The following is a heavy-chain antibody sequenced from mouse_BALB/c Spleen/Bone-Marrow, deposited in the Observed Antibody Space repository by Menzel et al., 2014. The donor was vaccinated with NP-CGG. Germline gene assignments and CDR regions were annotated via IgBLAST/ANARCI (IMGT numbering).Heavy chain of an antibody. CDR2: INYSGST. Sequence: EVHLVESGPGLVKPSQSLSLTCTVTGYSITSDYAWNWIRQFPGNKLEWMGNINYSGSTSYNPSLKSRISITRDTSKNQFFLQLNSVTTEDTATCYCARGRDYFDYWGQGTTLTVSS. CDR1: GYSITSDYA. J-gene: IGHJ2*01. V-gene: IGHV3-2*02. CDR3: ARGRDYFDY.